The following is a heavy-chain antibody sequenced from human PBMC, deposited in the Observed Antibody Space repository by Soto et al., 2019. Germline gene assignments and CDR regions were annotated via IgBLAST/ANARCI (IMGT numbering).Heavy chain of an antibody. J-gene: IGHJ1*01. CDR3: ARAPTYYDFWSGYKYFQH. Sequence: EVQLVESGGGLVQPGGSLRLSCAASGFTFSTYWMGWVRQAPGKGLEWVANIKHDGSEKYYLDSVKGRFTISRDNAKNSQYLQMNSLRAEDTAVYYCARAPTYYDFWSGYKYFQHWGQGTLVTVSS. CDR2: IKHDGSEK. V-gene: IGHV3-7*01. D-gene: IGHD3-3*01. CDR1: GFTFSTYW.